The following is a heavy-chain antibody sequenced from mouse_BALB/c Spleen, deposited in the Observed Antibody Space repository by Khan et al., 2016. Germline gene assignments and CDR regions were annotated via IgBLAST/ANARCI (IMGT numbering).Heavy chain of an antibody. CDR1: GFNIKDTY. Sequence: VQLQQPGAELVKPGASVKLSCTASGFNIKDTYMHWVKQRPEQGLEWIGRIDPANGNTTYDPKFQGKATITADTSSNTAYLQLSSLTSEDTAVYYCARAYPCYAMDYWGQGTSVTVSS. J-gene: IGHJ4*01. V-gene: IGHV14-3*02. CDR3: ARAYPCYAMDY. CDR2: IDPANGNT.